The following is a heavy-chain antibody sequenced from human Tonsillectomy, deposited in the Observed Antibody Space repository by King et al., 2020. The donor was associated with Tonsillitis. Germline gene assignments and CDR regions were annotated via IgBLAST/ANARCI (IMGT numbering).Heavy chain of an antibody. CDR1: GGSMSTYY. J-gene: IGHJ4*02. D-gene: IGHD6-19*01. CDR3: ARGGWYRGY. Sequence: LQLQESGPGLVKPSETLSLTCTVSGGSMSTYYWSWIRQPPGKGLECIGYIYYSGSTNYNPSLKSRVTISIDTSKNQFSLKLSSVTAADTAVYYCARGGWYRGYWGQGTLVTVSS. CDR2: IYYSGST. V-gene: IGHV4-59*01.